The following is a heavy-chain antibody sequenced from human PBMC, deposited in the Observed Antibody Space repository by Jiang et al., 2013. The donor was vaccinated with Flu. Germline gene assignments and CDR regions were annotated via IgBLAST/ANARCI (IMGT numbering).Heavy chain of an antibody. J-gene: IGHJ4*02. V-gene: IGHV3-30*01. CDR3: ARDSGYESSGYSPGY. CDR1: GFTFSTHA. Sequence: VQLVESGGGVVQPGRSLRLSCAASGFTFSTHAMHWVRRAPGKGLEWVAVISYDGSNKYHADSVKGRFTISRDNSKNTLYLQMNSLRDEDTAVYYCARDSGYESSGYSPGYWGQGTLVTVSS. CDR2: ISYDGSNK. D-gene: IGHD3-22*01.